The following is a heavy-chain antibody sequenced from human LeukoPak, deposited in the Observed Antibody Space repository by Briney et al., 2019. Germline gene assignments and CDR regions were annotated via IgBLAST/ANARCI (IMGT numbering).Heavy chain of an antibody. CDR3: ARASYCGGDYARCFDY. CDR1: GGSISSSSYY. D-gene: IGHD2-21*02. Sequence: SETLSLTCTVSGGSISSSSYYWGWIRQPPGKGLEWIGSIYYSGSTYYNPSLKSRVTISVDTSKNQFSLKLSSVTAADTAVYYCARASYCGGDYARCFDYWGQGTLVTVSS. CDR2: IYYSGST. J-gene: IGHJ4*02. V-gene: IGHV4-39*01.